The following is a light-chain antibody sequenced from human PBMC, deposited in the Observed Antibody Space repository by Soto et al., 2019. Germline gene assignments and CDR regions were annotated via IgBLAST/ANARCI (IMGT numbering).Light chain of an antibody. CDR3: QQYGSSPWT. CDR2: GAS. Sequence: EILLTQSPATLSFSPGERATLSCRASQSVSSGYLAWYQQKPGQAPRLLIYGASTRATGIPDRFSGSGSGTDFTLTISRLEPEDFAVYYCQQYGSSPWTFGQGTKVDIK. J-gene: IGKJ1*01. CDR1: QSVSSGY. V-gene: IGKV3-20*01.